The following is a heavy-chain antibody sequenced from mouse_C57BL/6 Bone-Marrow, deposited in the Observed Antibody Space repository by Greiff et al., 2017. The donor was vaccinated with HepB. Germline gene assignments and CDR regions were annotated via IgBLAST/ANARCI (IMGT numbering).Heavy chain of an antibody. Sequence: QVQLQESGAELARPGASVKLSCKASGYTFTSYGISWVKQRTGQGLEWIGEIYPRSGNTYYNEKFKGKATLTADKSSSTAYMELRSLTSEDSAVYFCVRAPILYYFDYWGQGTTLTVSS. V-gene: IGHV1-81*01. CDR2: IYPRSGNT. CDR1: GYTFTSYG. CDR3: VRAPILYYFDY. J-gene: IGHJ2*01.